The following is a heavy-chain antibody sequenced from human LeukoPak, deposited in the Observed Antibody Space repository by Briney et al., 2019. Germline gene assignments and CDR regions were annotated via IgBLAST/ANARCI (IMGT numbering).Heavy chain of an antibody. V-gene: IGHV3-23*01. D-gene: IGHD3-3*01. J-gene: IGHJ3*02. Sequence: GGSLRLSCAASKFAFSSYAMSWVRQAPGKRLEWVSAISGGGGNTYYADSVKGRFTISRDNSKNTLYLQMNSLRAEDTAVYYCARLQPYDFWSGYYLPTLDAFDIWGQGTMVTVSS. CDR1: KFAFSSYA. CDR2: ISGGGGNT. CDR3: ARLQPYDFWSGYYLPTLDAFDI.